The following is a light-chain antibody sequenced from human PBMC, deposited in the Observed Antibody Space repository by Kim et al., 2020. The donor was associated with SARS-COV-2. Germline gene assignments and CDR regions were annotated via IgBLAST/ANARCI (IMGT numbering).Light chain of an antibody. J-gene: IGKJ1*01. V-gene: IGKV3-20*01. CDR1: QSINDNY. Sequence: SQGERANLSGRATQSINDNYLAWYQQKPGQAPRLLIYGASTRATGVPDRFSGSGSGTDFTLTISRLEPEDVAVYHCQQYGYQIWTFGQGTKVDIK. CDR2: GAS. CDR3: QQYGYQIWT.